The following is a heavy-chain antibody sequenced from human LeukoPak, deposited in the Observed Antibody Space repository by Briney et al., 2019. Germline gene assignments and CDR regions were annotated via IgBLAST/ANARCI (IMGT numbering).Heavy chain of an antibody. J-gene: IGHJ4*02. CDR1: GYTFTSYA. V-gene: IGHV1-3*01. Sequence: ASVKVSCKASGYTFTSYAMHWVRQAPGQRLEWMGWINAGNGNTKYSQKFQGRVTITRDTSASTAYMELSSLRSEDTAVYYCARDLTMVRGAAGYWGQGTQVTVSS. D-gene: IGHD3-10*01. CDR2: INAGNGNT. CDR3: ARDLTMVRGAAGY.